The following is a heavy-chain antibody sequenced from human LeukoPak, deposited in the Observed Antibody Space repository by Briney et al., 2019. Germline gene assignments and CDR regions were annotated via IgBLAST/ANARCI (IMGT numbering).Heavy chain of an antibody. J-gene: IGHJ4*02. CDR1: GYTLTSYD. Sequence: ASVKVSCKASGYTLTSYDINWVRQATGQGLEWMGWMNPNSGNTGYAQKFQGRVTMTRNTSISTAYMELSSLRSEDTAVYYCASSMVRGVYFDYWGQGTLVTVSS. CDR2: MNPNSGNT. D-gene: IGHD3-10*01. V-gene: IGHV1-8*01. CDR3: ASSMVRGVYFDY.